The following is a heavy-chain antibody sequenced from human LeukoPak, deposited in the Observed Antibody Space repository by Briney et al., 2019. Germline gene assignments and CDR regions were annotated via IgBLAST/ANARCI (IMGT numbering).Heavy chain of an antibody. D-gene: IGHD2/OR15-2a*01. V-gene: IGHV1-2*02. CDR3: ARDLSDYMDV. CDR1: GYTFTSYD. J-gene: IGHJ6*03. Sequence: GASVKVSCKASGYTFTSYDINWVRQATGQGLEWMGWMNPNSGGTSYAQRFQGRVTMTRDTPITTAYMELSRLGSDDTAVYYCARDLSDYMDVWGKGTTVTVSS. CDR2: MNPNSGGT.